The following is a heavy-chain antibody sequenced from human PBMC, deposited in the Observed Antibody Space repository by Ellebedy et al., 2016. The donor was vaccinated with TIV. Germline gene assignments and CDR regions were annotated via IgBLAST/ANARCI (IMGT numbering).Heavy chain of an antibody. J-gene: IGHJ4*02. Sequence: GGSLRLXXAASGFTFSSYGMHWVRQAPGKGLEWVALIRYDGTNQYYADSVKGRFTISKDNSKNTLYLQMNSLRAEDTAVYYCARDAGYNNAHSFDHWGQGALVTVSS. CDR1: GFTFSSYG. V-gene: IGHV3-30*02. CDR2: IRYDGTNQ. CDR3: ARDAGYNNAHSFDH. D-gene: IGHD5-12*01.